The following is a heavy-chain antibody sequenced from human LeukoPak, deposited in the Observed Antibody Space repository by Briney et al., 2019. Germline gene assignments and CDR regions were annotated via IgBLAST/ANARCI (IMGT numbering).Heavy chain of an antibody. CDR1: QFTLMSYA. V-gene: IGHV3-23*01. D-gene: IGHD2-21*01. CDR3: GKDQGNSDYYRNYYYMEV. J-gene: IGHJ6*03. Sequence: PGGSLRLSCVASQFTLMSYAVIWGRQAPGKGLEWVSFMSYNGGRVHYPDSVKGRFTISRYKSRNTVYLQMNSLRAEDTAVYYCGKDQGNSDYYRNYYYMEVWGKGTSVIVSS. CDR2: MSYNGGRV.